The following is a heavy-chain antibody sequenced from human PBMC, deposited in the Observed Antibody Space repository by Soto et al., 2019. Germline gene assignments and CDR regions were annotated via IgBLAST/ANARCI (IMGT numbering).Heavy chain of an antibody. J-gene: IGHJ6*02. V-gene: IGHV1-69*04. CDR3: ARDLGAVWADYYYGMDV. Sequence: GASVKVSCKASGGTFSSYAISWVRQAPGQGLEWMGIIIPSCGRTNYAQKFQGRVTMTTDTSTSTAYMELSSLRSEDTAVYYCARDLGAVWADYYYGMDVWGQGTTVTVSS. CDR1: GGTFSSYA. D-gene: IGHD3-16*01. CDR2: IIPSCGRT.